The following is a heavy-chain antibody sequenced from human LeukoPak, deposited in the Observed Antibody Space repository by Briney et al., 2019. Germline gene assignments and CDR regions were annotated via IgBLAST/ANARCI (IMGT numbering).Heavy chain of an antibody. CDR1: GYTFTSYD. D-gene: IGHD3-22*01. J-gene: IGHJ6*02. CDR2: MNPNSGST. CDR3: ARSDYYYDSSGPPAYYYYGMDV. Sequence: ASVKVSCKASGYTFTSYDINWVRQATGQGLGWMTWMNPNSGSTGYAQKFQGRVTMTRDTSISTAYMELSSLGPEDTAVYYCARSDYYYDSSGPPAYYYYGMDVWGQGTTVTVSS. V-gene: IGHV1-8*01.